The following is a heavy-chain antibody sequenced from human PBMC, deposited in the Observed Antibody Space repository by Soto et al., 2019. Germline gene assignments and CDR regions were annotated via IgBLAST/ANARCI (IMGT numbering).Heavy chain of an antibody. CDR2: IGAGDDTT. Sequence: EVQLMESGGGVARPGGSLRLSCATSGFTFSSNSMNWVRQVPGKRLELVSRIGAGDDTTYYTDSVEGRFTISRDDSKGTLYLQMNSLKVEDTDISLCVLRAGDYWGQGTLVTVSS. J-gene: IGHJ4*02. V-gene: IGHV3-23*01. CDR1: GFTFSSNS. D-gene: IGHD3-9*01. CDR3: VLRAGDY.